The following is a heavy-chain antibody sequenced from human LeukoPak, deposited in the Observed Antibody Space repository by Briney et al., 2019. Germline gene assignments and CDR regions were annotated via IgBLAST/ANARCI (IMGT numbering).Heavy chain of an antibody. D-gene: IGHD3-9*01. J-gene: IGHJ4*02. Sequence: SETLSLTCTVSGYSISSGYYWGWIRQPPGKGLEWIGSIYHSGSTYYNPSLKSRVTISVDTSKNQFSLKLSSVTAADTAVYYCARDRGRYFDWLPYDWGQGTLATVSS. CDR3: ARDRGRYFDWLPYD. CDR1: GYSISSGYY. V-gene: IGHV4-38-2*02. CDR2: IYHSGST.